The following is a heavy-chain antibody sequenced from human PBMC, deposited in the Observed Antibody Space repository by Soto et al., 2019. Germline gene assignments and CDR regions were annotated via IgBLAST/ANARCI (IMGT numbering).Heavy chain of an antibody. J-gene: IGHJ3*01. CDR2: IDSSGTTV. Sequence: PGGSLRLSCDASMFSISAYEMFWVRQAPGKGLEWIAEIDSSGTTVYYADSVKGRFAISRENNKNVLFLQMDNVSVEDTAVYYCAVVVVYIGSDKSTAVDFWGQGTLVTVSS. CDR3: AVVVVYIGSDKSTAVDF. D-gene: IGHD2-8*02. V-gene: IGHV3-48*03. CDR1: MFSISAYE.